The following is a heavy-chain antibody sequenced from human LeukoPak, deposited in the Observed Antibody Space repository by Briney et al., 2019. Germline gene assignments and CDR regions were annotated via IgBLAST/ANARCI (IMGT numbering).Heavy chain of an antibody. CDR1: GYTFTSYG. CDR2: ISAYNGNT. D-gene: IGHD6-19*01. CDR3: ARVISVAGTGDY. V-gene: IGHV1-18*01. Sequence: ASVKVSCKASGYTFTSYGISWVRQAPGQGLEWMGWISAYNGNTNYAQKLQGRVTMTTDTSTSTAYMELRRLRPDDTAVYYCARVISVAGTGDYWGQGTLVTVSS. J-gene: IGHJ4*02.